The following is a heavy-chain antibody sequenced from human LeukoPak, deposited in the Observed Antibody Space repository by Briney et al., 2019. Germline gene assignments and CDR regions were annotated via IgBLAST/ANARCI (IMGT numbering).Heavy chain of an antibody. CDR1: GGSIATYY. Sequence: PSETLSLTCTVSGGSIATYYWNWIRRPAGKGLEWSGRIYTGGSTDYNPSLNSRVTMSLDTSNNHFSLKLNSVTAADTAVYYCASHPRHASGTYYNAHLDYWGQGTLVTVSS. V-gene: IGHV4-4*07. D-gene: IGHD3-10*01. J-gene: IGHJ4*02. CDR2: IYTGGST. CDR3: ASHPRHASGTYYNAHLDY.